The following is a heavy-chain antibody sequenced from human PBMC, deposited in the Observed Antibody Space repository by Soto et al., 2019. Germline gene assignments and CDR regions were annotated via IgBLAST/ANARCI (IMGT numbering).Heavy chain of an antibody. D-gene: IGHD2-2*01. Sequence: EVQLLESGGGLVQPGGSLTLSCAASGFTFSNYAMHWVRQAPGKGLEWVSTIKDSGDSRYCVDSVKGRFTIYRDNSKNTLYLQMNSLRAEDKALYYCVNGGASYTSCLYANWGQGALVTVSS. V-gene: IGHV3-23*01. CDR3: VNGGASYTSCLYAN. J-gene: IGHJ4*02. CDR1: GFTFSNYA. CDR2: IKDSGDSR.